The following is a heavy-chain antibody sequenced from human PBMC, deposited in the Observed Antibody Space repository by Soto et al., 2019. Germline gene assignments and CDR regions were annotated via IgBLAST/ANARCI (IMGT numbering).Heavy chain of an antibody. CDR1: GGTFSSYA. V-gene: IGHV1-69*13. CDR3: ASRGEWWGGQPHNWFDP. CDR2: IIPIFGTA. Sequence: GASVKVSCKASGGTFSSYAISWVRQAPGQGLEWMGGIIPIFGTANYAQKFQGRVTITADESTSTAYMELSSLRSEDTAVYYCASRGEWWGGQPHNWFDPWGQGTLVTVSS. D-gene: IGHD2-8*01. J-gene: IGHJ5*02.